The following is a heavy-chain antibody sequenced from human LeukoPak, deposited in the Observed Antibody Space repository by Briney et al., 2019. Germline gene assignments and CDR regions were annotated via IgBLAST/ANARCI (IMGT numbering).Heavy chain of an antibody. V-gene: IGHV3-15*01. J-gene: IGHJ3*02. Sequence: ETLSLTCTVSGGSISSYYWSWVRQAPGKGLEWVGRIKSKTDGGTTDYAAPVKGRFTISRDDSKNTLYLQMNSLKTEDTAVYYCSCYYGSGSYYSDAFDIWGQGTMVTVSS. D-gene: IGHD3-10*01. CDR1: GGSISSYY. CDR2: IKSKTDGGTT. CDR3: SCYYGSGSYYSDAFDI.